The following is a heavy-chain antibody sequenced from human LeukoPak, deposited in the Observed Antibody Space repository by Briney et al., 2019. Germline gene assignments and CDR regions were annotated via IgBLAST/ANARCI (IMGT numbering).Heavy chain of an antibody. V-gene: IGHV4-4*07. Sequence: SETLSLTCTVSGGSISSYYWSWIRQPAGKGLEWIGRIYTSGSTNYNPSLKSRVTMSVDTSKNQFSLKLSSVTAADTVVYYCARGPGGSGSYYSFDYWGQGTLVTVSS. CDR3: ARGPGGSGSYYSFDY. CDR1: GGSISSYY. D-gene: IGHD3-10*01. CDR2: IYTSGST. J-gene: IGHJ4*02.